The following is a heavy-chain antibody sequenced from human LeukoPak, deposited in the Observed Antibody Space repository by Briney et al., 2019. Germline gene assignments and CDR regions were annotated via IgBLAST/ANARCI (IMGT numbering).Heavy chain of an antibody. CDR1: GFIFSSYG. CDR2: IWYDGSNK. CDR3: ARRYCSSTSCYFSNWFNP. J-gene: IGHJ5*02. V-gene: IGHV3-33*01. D-gene: IGHD2-2*01. Sequence: GGSLRLSCAASGFIFSSYGMHWVRQAPGKGLEWVAVIWYDGSNKYYADSVKGRFTISRDNSKNTLYLQMNSLRAEDTAVYFCARRYCSSTSCYFSNWFNPWGQGTLVTVSS.